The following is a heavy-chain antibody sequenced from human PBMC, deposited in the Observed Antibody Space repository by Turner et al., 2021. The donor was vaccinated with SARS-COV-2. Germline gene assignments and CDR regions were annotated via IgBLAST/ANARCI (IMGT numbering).Heavy chain of an antibody. V-gene: IGHV4-59*01. J-gene: IGHJ6*02. CDR1: GGSISSYY. CDR2: IYYSGST. D-gene: IGHD2-15*01. CDR3: ARDGCNGGSCYPDDYYGMDV. Sequence: QVQLQESGPGLVKPSETLSLTCTVSGGSISSYYWSWIRQPPGKGLEWIAYIYYSGSTNYNPSLKSRVTISVDTSKNQFSLKLSSVTAADTAVYYCARDGCNGGSCYPDDYYGMDVWGQGTTVTVSS.